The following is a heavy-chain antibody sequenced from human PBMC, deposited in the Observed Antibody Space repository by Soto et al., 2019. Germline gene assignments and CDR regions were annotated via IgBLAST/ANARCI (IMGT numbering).Heavy chain of an antibody. CDR2: IWYDGSNK. V-gene: IGHV3-30*02. J-gene: IGHJ4*02. D-gene: IGHD3-3*01. CDR1: GFIFSNYG. Sequence: GGSLRLSCAASGFIFSNYGIHWVRQAPGKGLEWVALIWYDGSNKYYADSVKGRFTISRDNSKNTLYLQMNSLRAEDTAVYYCAKLRNYEIDYWGQGTLVTVSS. CDR3: AKLRNYEIDY.